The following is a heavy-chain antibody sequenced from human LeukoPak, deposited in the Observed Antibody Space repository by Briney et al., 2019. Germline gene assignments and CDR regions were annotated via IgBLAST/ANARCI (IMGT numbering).Heavy chain of an antibody. CDR1: GFTFSRFG. D-gene: IGHD5-12*01. V-gene: IGHV3-30*18. CDR3: AKDTGSGYDYFSYYFDY. J-gene: IGHJ4*02. Sequence: GGSLRLSCAASGFTFSRFGMHWVRQAPGKGLEWVAVISYDGSNKYYTDSVKGRFTISRDNSKNTLYLQMNSLRAEDTAVYYCAKDTGSGYDYFSYYFDYWGQGTLVTVSS. CDR2: ISYDGSNK.